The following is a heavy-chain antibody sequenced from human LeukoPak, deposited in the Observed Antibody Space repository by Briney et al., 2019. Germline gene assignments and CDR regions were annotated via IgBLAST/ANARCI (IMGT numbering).Heavy chain of an antibody. V-gene: IGHV4-34*01. CDR3: ARDRYYGYSYGYGVWFDP. CDR1: GGSFSGYY. D-gene: IGHD5-18*01. J-gene: IGHJ5*02. Sequence: PPETLSLTCAVYGGSFSGYYWSWIRQPPGKGLEWIGEINHSGSTYYNPSLKSRVTISVDTSKNQFSLKLSSVTAADTAVYYCARDRYYGYSYGYGVWFDPWGQGTLVTVSS. CDR2: INHSGST.